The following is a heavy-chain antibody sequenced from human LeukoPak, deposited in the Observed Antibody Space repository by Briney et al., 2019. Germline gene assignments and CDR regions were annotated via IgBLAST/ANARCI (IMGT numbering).Heavy chain of an antibody. CDR1: GFTFSSYS. Sequence: GGSLRLSCAASGFTFSSYSMNWVRQAPGKGLEWVSSISSSSSYIYYADSVKGRFTISRDNAKNSLYLQMNRLRAEDTAVYYCARDATASPARFDYWGQGTLVTVSS. CDR3: ARDATASPARFDY. V-gene: IGHV3-21*01. D-gene: IGHD2-15*01. J-gene: IGHJ4*02. CDR2: ISSSSSYI.